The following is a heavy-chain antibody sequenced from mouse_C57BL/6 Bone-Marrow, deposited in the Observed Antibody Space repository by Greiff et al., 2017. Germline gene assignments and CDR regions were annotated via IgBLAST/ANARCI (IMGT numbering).Heavy chain of an antibody. Sequence: VKLKESGAELVRPGTSVKVSCKASGYAFTNYLIEWVKQRPGQGLEWIGVINPGSGGTNYNEKFKGKATLTADKSSSTAYMQLSSLTSEDSAVYFCARDSSYPYYFDYWGQGTTLTVSS. D-gene: IGHD1-1*01. J-gene: IGHJ2*01. CDR1: GYAFTNYL. V-gene: IGHV1-54*01. CDR2: INPGSGGT. CDR3: ARDSSYPYYFDY.